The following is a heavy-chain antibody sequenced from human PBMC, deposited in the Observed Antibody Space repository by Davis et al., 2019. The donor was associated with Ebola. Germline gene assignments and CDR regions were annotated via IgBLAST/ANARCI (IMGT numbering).Heavy chain of an antibody. Sequence: ASVKVSYKASGYTFKNYAISWVRQAPGQGLEWMGWISAYNGNTNYAQILQGRVTMTTDTSTGTAYMELRSLRSDDTAVYFCARTSIVGTTTTASDIWGQGTKVTVSS. CDR1: GYTFKNYA. V-gene: IGHV1-18*01. CDR3: ARTSIVGTTTTASDI. J-gene: IGHJ3*02. D-gene: IGHD1-26*01. CDR2: ISAYNGNT.